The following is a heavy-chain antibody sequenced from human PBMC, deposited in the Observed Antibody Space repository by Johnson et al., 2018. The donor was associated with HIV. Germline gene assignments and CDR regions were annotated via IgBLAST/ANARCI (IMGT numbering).Heavy chain of an antibody. CDR2: TYSGGST. Sequence: VQLVESGGGLVQPGGSLRLSCAASGLIFSSNDMRWVRQAPGKGLEWVSVTYSGGSTYYADSVKGRFIISRDNSKNTLNIQMKSLRAEDTAVYYCARVRWVSKWLNYDAFDIWGQGTMVTVSS. J-gene: IGHJ3*02. CDR3: ARVRWVSKWLNYDAFDI. V-gene: IGHV3-66*02. CDR1: GLIFSSND. D-gene: IGHD3-22*01.